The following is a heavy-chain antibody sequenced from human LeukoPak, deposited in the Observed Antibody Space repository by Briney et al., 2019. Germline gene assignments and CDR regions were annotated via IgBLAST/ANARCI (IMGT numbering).Heavy chain of an antibody. CDR3: ARGHYGGNRYFDI. J-gene: IGHJ4*02. CDR2: IHPNSGKT. Sequence: GASVKVSCKASGYTFRSYEINWVRQAPGQGLEWVGWIHPNSGKTGYAQKFQGRVTITTDTSTETAFMELSSLKFDDTAIFYCARGHYGGNRYFDIWGQGTLVTVSS. D-gene: IGHD4-23*01. V-gene: IGHV1-8*01. CDR1: GYTFRSYE.